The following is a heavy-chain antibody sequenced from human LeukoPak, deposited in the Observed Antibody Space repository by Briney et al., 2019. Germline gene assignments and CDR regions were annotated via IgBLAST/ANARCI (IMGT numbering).Heavy chain of an antibody. D-gene: IGHD3-3*01. Sequence: GGSLRLSRAASGFTVSSNYMSWVRQAPGKGLEWVSVIYSGDNTYYADSVKGRFTISRDNSKNTLYLQMNSLRAEDTAVYYCARHGRVDFWSGYNWFDPWGQGTLVTVSS. CDR1: GFTVSSNY. J-gene: IGHJ5*02. V-gene: IGHV3-53*01. CDR2: IYSGDNT. CDR3: ARHGRVDFWSGYNWFDP.